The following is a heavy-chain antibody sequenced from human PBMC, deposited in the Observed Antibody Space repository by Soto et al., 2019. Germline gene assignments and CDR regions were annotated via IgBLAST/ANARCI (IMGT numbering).Heavy chain of an antibody. CDR3: ARAVEQEWLRFGAFDI. J-gene: IGHJ3*02. CDR1: GDSVSSNSAA. D-gene: IGHD5-12*01. Sequence: SQTLSLTCAISGDSVSSNSAAWNWIRQSPSRGLEWLGRTYYRSKWYNDYAVSVKSRITINPDTSKNQFSLQLNSVTPEDTAVYYCARAVEQEWLRFGAFDIWGQGTMVTVSS. CDR2: TYYRSKWYN. V-gene: IGHV6-1*01.